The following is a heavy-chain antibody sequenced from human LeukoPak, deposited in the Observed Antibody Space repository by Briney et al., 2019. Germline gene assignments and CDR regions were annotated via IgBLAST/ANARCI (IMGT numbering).Heavy chain of an antibody. CDR3: ARVSRVVVPAAIVGYGMDV. V-gene: IGHV1-18*01. D-gene: IGHD2-2*01. Sequence: ASVKVSCKASGYTFTSYGISWVRQAPGQGLEWMGWISAYNGNTNYAQKLQGRVTMTTDTSTSTAYMELRSLRSDDTAVYYCARVSRVVVPAAIVGYGMDVWGQGTTVTVSS. CDR1: GYTFTSYG. J-gene: IGHJ6*02. CDR2: ISAYNGNT.